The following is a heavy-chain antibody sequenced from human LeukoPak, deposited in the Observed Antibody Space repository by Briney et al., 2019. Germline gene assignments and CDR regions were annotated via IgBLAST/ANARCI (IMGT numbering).Heavy chain of an antibody. Sequence: PGGSLRLSCAASGFTFSAYWMHWVRQGPEKGLVWVSRINSDGRSTTYADSVKGRFTISRDNAKSTLYLQMNSLRAEDTAVYYCARDRNGGKGFDYWGQGTLVTVSS. J-gene: IGHJ4*02. V-gene: IGHV3-74*01. CDR3: ARDRNGGKGFDY. CDR2: INSDGRST. CDR1: GFTFSAYW. D-gene: IGHD4-23*01.